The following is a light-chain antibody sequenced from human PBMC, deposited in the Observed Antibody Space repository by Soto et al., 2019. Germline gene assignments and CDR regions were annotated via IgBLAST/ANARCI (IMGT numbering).Light chain of an antibody. CDR1: QTISNN. CDR3: HQYNNWPFA. J-gene: IGKJ5*01. Sequence: EIVLTQSPGTLSFSPGERATLSCAASQTISNNLAWYQQKPGQAPRLLIYGASTRAAGIPDRFSASWSGTEFTLTISSLQSEDFAVYYCHQYNNWPFAFGQGTRLEIK. V-gene: IGKV3-15*01. CDR2: GAS.